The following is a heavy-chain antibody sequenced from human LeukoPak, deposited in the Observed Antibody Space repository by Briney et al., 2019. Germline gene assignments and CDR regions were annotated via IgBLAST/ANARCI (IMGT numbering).Heavy chain of an antibody. CDR3: ARRLTGDLGYYFDY. D-gene: IGHD7-27*01. CDR2: IYYSGST. Sequence: PSETLSLTCTVSGGSISSSSYSWGWIRQPPGKGLEWIGSIYYSGSTYYNPSLKSRVTISVDTSKNQFSLKLSSVTAADTAVYYCARRLTGDLGYYFDYWGQGTLVTVSS. V-gene: IGHV4-39*01. J-gene: IGHJ4*02. CDR1: GGSISSSSYS.